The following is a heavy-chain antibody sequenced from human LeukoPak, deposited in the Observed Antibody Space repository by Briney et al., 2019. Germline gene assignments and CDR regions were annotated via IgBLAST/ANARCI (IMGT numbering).Heavy chain of an antibody. J-gene: IGHJ6*03. CDR1: GYTFTGYY. CDR3: ARDNRYCSSTSCYYYYYMDV. CDR2: INPNSGGT. V-gene: IGHV1-2*02. Sequence: ASVKVSCKASGYTFTGYYMHWVRQAPGQGLEWMGWINPNSGGTNYAQKFQGRVTMTRDTSISTAYMELSRLRSDDTAVYYCARDNRYCSSTSCYYYYYMDVWGKGTTVTVS. D-gene: IGHD2-2*01.